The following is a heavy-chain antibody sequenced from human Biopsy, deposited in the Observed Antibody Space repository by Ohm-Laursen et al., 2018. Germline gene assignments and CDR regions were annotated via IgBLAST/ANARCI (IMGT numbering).Heavy chain of an antibody. CDR1: GFVVTNKD. J-gene: IGHJ4*02. CDR2: VDDTSTT. V-gene: IGHV3-53*01. CDR3: ALAAAQTVTHFDY. D-gene: IGHD4-17*01. Sequence: SLRLSCAASGFVVTNKDMTWVRQAPGKGLEWVSLVDDTSTTYYADSVQGRFTISRDNSKNTLYLQMQSLRADDTAVYYCALAAAQTVTHFDYWGQGTLVTVSS.